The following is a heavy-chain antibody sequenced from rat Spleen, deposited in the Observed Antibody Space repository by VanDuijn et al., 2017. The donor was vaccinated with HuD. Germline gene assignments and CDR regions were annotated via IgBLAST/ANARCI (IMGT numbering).Heavy chain of an antibody. CDR3: ARDGVTTVVTGWFAY. CDR2: INTGSGGN. D-gene: IGHD1-1*01. J-gene: IGHJ3*01. V-gene: IGHV1-57*01. Sequence: QVQLQQSGAELAKPGSSVKISCKASGYTFTSYDISWIKQTTGQGLDYLGYINTGSGGNYYNEKVKGKATLTVDKSSSTVFMQLSSLTPEDTAVYCCARDGVTTVVTGWFAYWGQGTLVTVSS. CDR1: GYTFTSYD.